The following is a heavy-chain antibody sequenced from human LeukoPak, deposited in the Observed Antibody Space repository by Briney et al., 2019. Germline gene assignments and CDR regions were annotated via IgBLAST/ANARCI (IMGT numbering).Heavy chain of an antibody. V-gene: IGHV1-2*06. CDR2: INPRSSGI. D-gene: IGHD1-26*01. J-gene: IGHJ4*01. Sequence: ASVKVSCKTSGYTFTDYYIHWVRQAPGQRLEWMGRINPRSSGINYAQKFQGRVTTTRDTAISTAYMDLSGLRSDDTAVYYCAREAGGSDTYYLDYWGQGVLVTVSS. CDR1: GYTFTDYY. CDR3: AREAGGSDTYYLDY.